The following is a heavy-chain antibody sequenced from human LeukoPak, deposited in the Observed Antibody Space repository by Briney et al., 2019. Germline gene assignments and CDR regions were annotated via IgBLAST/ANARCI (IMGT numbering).Heavy chain of an antibody. D-gene: IGHD2-2*01. V-gene: IGHV4-59*01. CDR3: ARDSSRSKFDY. CDR1: GGSISSYY. J-gene: IGHJ4*02. Sequence: SETLSLTCTVSGGSISSYYWRWIRQPPGKGLEWIGYIYYSGSTNYNPSLKSRVTISVDTSKDQFSLKLSSVTAADTAVYYCARDSSRSKFDYWGQGTLVTVSS. CDR2: IYYSGST.